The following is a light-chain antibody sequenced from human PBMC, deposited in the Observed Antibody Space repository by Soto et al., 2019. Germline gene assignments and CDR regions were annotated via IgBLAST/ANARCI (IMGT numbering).Light chain of an antibody. Sequence: EIVLTQSPGTLSLSPGERATLSCRASQSVSSSDLAWYQQKPGQAPRLLIYGASSRDTGIPDRFSGSGSGTDFTLTISRLEPEDVAGYYCQPYGSSSTWTFGQGTKVEIK. J-gene: IGKJ1*01. V-gene: IGKV3-20*01. CDR3: QPYGSSSTWT. CDR1: QSVSSSD. CDR2: GAS.